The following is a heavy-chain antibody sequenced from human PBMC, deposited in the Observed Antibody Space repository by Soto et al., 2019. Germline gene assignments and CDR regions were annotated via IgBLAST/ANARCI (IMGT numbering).Heavy chain of an antibody. V-gene: IGHV3-30*03. D-gene: IGHD6-19*01. Sequence: PGGSLRLSCAASGFTFSSYGMHWVRQAPGKGLEWVALISTNGNNKFYADSVKGRFTISRDQSKNTIYLQMKSLRPEDTAVYYCARVSLIGSGWPADYWGQGTLVTVSS. CDR1: GFTFSSYG. CDR3: ARVSLIGSGWPADY. J-gene: IGHJ4*02. CDR2: ISTNGNNK.